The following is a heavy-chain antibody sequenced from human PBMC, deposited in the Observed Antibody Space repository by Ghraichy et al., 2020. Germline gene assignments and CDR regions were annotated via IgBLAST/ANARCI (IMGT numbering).Heavy chain of an antibody. J-gene: IGHJ3*02. CDR1: GGSISSTSYY. CDR2: VYYTGST. V-gene: IGHV4-39*07. CDR3: AREGYCSTSSCLRKPFDI. Sequence: SETLSLTCTVSGGSISSTSYYWSWIRQPPGKGLDWIGSVYYTGSTHYNPSLRSRVTISVDTSKNQFSLKLSSVTAADTAIYYCAREGYCSTSSCLRKPFDIWGRGTMVTVSS. D-gene: IGHD2-2*01.